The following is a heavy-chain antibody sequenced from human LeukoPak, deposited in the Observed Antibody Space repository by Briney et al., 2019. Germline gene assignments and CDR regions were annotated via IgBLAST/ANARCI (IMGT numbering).Heavy chain of an antibody. Sequence: ASVKVSCKASGGTFSSYAISWVRQAPGQGLEWMGGIILIFGTANYAQKFQGRVTITADKSTSTAYMELSSLRSEDTAVYYCARASMVRGVNPGWFDPWGQGTLVTVSS. D-gene: IGHD3-10*01. J-gene: IGHJ5*02. CDR1: GGTFSSYA. CDR2: IILIFGTA. V-gene: IGHV1-69*06. CDR3: ARASMVRGVNPGWFDP.